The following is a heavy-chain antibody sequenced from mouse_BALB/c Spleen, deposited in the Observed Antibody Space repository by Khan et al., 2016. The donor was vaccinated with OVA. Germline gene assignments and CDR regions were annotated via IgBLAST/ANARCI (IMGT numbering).Heavy chain of an antibody. CDR3: ARGGSSGPAWFAY. J-gene: IGHJ3*01. V-gene: IGHV3-6*02. D-gene: IGHD3-1*01. Sequence: EVQLQESGPGLVKPSQSLSLTCSVTGYSITSGYFWNWIRQFPGNNLEWLGYIRYDGDSNYNPSLKNRIYITRDTSKNQFFLKLNSVPPEDTATYYCARGGSSGPAWFAYWGQGTLVTVSA. CDR1: GYSITSGYF. CDR2: IRYDGDS.